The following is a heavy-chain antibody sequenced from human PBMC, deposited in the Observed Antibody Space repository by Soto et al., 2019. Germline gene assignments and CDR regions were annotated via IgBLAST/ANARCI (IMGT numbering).Heavy chain of an antibody. CDR2: ISWNSGSI. CDR3: AKDWAIAGFDAFDI. V-gene: IGHV3-9*01. Sequence: GGSLRLSCAASGFTFDEYAMHWVRQAPGKGLEWVSGISWNSGSIGYADSVKGRFTISRDNAKNSLYLQMNSLRAEDTALYYCAKDWAIAGFDAFDIWGQGTMVTVSS. CDR1: GFTFDEYA. J-gene: IGHJ3*02.